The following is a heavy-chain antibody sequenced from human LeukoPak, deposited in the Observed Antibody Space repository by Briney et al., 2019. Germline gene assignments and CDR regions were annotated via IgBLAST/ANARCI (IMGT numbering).Heavy chain of an antibody. CDR2: IDSSSGSSYT. D-gene: IGHD2-21*02. CDR1: GFTLSSYE. J-gene: IGHJ4*02. V-gene: IGHV3-48*03. Sequence: PGGSLRLSCAASGFTLSSYEMNWVRQAPGKGLEWLSYIDSSSGSSYTYYAEDGKGLFTVSRDNAKDLIYLQMTNLRVEDSGLYYCAREAADCGGDCYDYWGPGTLVTVSS. CDR3: AREAADCGGDCYDY.